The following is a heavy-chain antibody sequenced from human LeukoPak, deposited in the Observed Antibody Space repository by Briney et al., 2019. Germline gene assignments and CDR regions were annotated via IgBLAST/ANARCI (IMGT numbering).Heavy chain of an antibody. Sequence: GGSLRLSCAASGFTFSAYSMNWVRQAPGKGLEWVSFIRSSSSDIYYADSVKGRFTISRDNAKNSLYLQMDSLKAEDTAVYYCARVRSGSLDYWGPGTLVTVSS. CDR3: ARVRSGSLDY. CDR2: IRSSSSDI. V-gene: IGHV3-21*01. CDR1: GFTFSAYS. D-gene: IGHD1-26*01. J-gene: IGHJ4*02.